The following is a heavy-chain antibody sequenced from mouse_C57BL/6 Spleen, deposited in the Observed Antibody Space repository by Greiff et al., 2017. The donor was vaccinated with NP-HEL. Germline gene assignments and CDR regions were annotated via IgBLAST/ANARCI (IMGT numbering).Heavy chain of an antibody. Sequence: SGPELVKPGASVKISCKASGYAFSSSWMNWVKQRPGKGLEWIGRIYPGDGDTNYNGKFKGKATLTADKSSSTAYMQLSSLTSEDSAVYFCARGDYDYDDYWGQGTTLTVSS. V-gene: IGHV1-82*01. D-gene: IGHD2-4*01. J-gene: IGHJ2*01. CDR1: GYAFSSSW. CDR3: ARGDYDYDDY. CDR2: IYPGDGDT.